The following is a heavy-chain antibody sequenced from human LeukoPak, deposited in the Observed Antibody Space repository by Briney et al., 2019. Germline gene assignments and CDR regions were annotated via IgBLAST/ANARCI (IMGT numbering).Heavy chain of an antibody. V-gene: IGHV1-8*01. J-gene: IGHJ4*02. Sequence: ASVKVSCKASGYTFITYDINWVRQATGQGLEWLGWMSPNSGTTGYAQKFHGRVTMTWNTSISTAYMEVSSLRSEDTAVYYCVRGGGYGRTWFQYFDLWRQGTLVAVSS. CDR1: GYTFITYD. CDR3: VRGGGYGRTWFQYFDL. CDR2: MSPNSGTT. D-gene: IGHD3-16*01.